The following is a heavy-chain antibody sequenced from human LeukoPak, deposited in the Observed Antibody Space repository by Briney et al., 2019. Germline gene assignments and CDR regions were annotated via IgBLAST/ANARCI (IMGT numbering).Heavy chain of an antibody. Sequence: LSLTCTVSGYSISSGYYWGWIRQPPGKGLEWIAYLSSSGGAFSYADSVKGRFTISRDNSQRTLYLQMDNLRPEDTAVYFCVRDACGCGSGWHLYWYFDLWGRGTQVTVSS. V-gene: IGHV3-11*04. J-gene: IGHJ2*01. CDR2: LSSSGGAF. CDR1: GYSISSGYY. D-gene: IGHD6-19*01. CDR3: VRDACGCGSGWHLYWYFDL.